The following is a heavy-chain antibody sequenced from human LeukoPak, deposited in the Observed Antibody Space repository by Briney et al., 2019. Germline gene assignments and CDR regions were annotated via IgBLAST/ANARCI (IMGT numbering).Heavy chain of an antibody. V-gene: IGHV3-7*01. CDR3: ARVPFSTGENWFDP. CDR1: GFIFTTYW. J-gene: IGHJ5*02. CDR2: IKQDGSEK. Sequence: GGSLRLSCAASGFIFTTYWMSWVRQAPGKGLEWVANIKQDGSEKYFVDSVKGRFTISRDNAKNSLYLQMNSLRAEDTAVYYCARVPFSTGENWFDPWGQGTLVIVSS.